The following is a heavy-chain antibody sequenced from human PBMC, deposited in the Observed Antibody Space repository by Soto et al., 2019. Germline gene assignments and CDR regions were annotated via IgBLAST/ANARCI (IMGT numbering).Heavy chain of an antibody. V-gene: IGHV3-9*01. Sequence: EVQLVESGGGLVQPGRSLRLSCAASGFTFDDYAMHWVRQAPGKGLEWVSGISWHSGSRGYADSVKGRFTISRDNAKNALYLQMNSLRAEDTALYYCAKDQIAAAGTFQHWGQGTLVTVSS. J-gene: IGHJ1*01. CDR3: AKDQIAAAGTFQH. CDR1: GFTFDDYA. CDR2: ISWHSGSR. D-gene: IGHD6-13*01.